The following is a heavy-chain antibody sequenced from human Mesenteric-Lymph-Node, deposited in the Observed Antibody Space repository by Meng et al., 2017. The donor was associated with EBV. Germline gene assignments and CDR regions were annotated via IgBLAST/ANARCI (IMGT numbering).Heavy chain of an antibody. D-gene: IGHD3-10*01. V-gene: IGHV2-5*02. J-gene: IGHJ4*02. CDR3: AHSRNYYGSGTYTFDY. CDR1: AAPLSTKGVG. Sequence: HTTLKEYGTPLVKHTQTSTLTCPFSAAPLSTKGVGVGWIRQPPGKALEWLALIYWDDDKRYSPSLKSRLTINKDTSKNEVVLTMTNMDRVDTATYYCAHSRNYYGSGTYTFDYWSQGTLVTVSS. CDR2: IYWDDDK.